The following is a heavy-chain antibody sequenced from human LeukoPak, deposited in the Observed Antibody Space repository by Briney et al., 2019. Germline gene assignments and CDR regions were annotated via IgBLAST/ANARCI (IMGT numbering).Heavy chain of an antibody. J-gene: IGHJ4*02. V-gene: IGHV4-38-2*01. CDR3: ARLPLHSYFDY. CDR1: GYSISSSYY. CDR2: IYHSGST. Sequence: SETLSLTCAVSGYSISSSYYWVWIRQPPGKGLEWIGSIYHSGSTYYNPSLKSRVTISVDTSKNQFSLKLSSVTAADTAVYYCARLPLHSYFDYWGQGTLVTVSS.